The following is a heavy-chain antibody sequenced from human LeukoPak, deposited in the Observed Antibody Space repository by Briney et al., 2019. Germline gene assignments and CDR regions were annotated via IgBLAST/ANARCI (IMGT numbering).Heavy chain of an antibody. CDR3: ARAVVIRDYYYGMDV. CDR1: GGSISSYY. D-gene: IGHD3-22*01. V-gene: IGHV4-59*01. J-gene: IGHJ6*02. Sequence: SETLSLTCTVSGGSISSYYWSWIRQPPGKGLEWIGYIYYSGSTNYNPSLKSRVTISVDTSKNQFSLKLSSVTAADTAVYCCARAVVIRDYYYGMDVWGQGTTVTVSS. CDR2: IYYSGST.